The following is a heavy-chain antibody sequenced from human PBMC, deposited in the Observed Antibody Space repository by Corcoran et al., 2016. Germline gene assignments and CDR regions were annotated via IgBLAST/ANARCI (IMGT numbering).Heavy chain of an antibody. CDR1: GFTVSSNY. Sequence: EVQLVESGGGLIQPGGSLRLSCAASGFTVSSNYMSWVRQAPGKGLEWVSVIYSGGSTYYADSVKGRFTISRDNSKNTLYLQMNSLRAEDTAVYYCARVWLGGTHPDYFQHWGQGTLVTVSS. CDR2: IYSGGST. J-gene: IGHJ1*01. V-gene: IGHV3-53*01. D-gene: IGHD3-10*01. CDR3: ARVWLGGTHPDYFQH.